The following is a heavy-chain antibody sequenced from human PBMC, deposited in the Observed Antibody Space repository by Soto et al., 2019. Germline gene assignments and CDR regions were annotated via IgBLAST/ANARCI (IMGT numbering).Heavy chain of an antibody. CDR1: GFFLSNNW. J-gene: IGHJ6*02. D-gene: IGHD2-8*01. V-gene: IGHV3-11*06. Sequence: QVQLVESGGGWVKPGESLRLSCIGSGFFLSNNWMTWIRQAPGKGLEWVSYISASGDYTIYADSLKGRFTISRDNARNSLWLQINSLTAEDTADYYCERSSGWRQVGVYNYGLDVWGQGTTVIVSS. CDR2: ISASGDYT. CDR3: ERSSGWRQVGVYNYGLDV.